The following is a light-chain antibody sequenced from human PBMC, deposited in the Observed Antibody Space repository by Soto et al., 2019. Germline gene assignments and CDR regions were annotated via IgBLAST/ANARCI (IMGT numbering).Light chain of an antibody. J-gene: IGKJ5*01. Sequence: EIVMTQSPATLSVSPVERATLSCRASQSVSRNLAWYQQKPGQAPRLLISGASSRATGIPDRFSGSGSGTDFTLTISRLEPEDFALYYCQQYGHSPITFGQGTRLEIK. CDR2: GAS. V-gene: IGKV3-20*01. CDR3: QQYGHSPIT. CDR1: QSVSRN.